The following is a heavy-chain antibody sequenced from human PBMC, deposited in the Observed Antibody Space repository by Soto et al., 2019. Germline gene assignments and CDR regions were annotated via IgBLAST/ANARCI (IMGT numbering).Heavy chain of an antibody. CDR2: ISPYNGNT. CDR3: AREWDYYASRTYSNWFDP. D-gene: IGHD3-10*01. V-gene: IGHV1-18*01. J-gene: IGHJ5*02. CDR1: GYTITSYG. Sequence: ASVKVSCKASGYTITSYGITWVRQAPGQGLEWMGWISPYNGNTNYAQKLQGRVTMTTDTSTSTAYMELRSLRYDDTAVYYCAREWDYYASRTYSNWFDPWGQGALVTVSS.